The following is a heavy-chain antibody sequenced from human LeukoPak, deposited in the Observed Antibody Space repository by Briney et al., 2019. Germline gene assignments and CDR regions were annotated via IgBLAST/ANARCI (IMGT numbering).Heavy chain of an antibody. V-gene: IGHV3-7*03. CDR3: ATSRSFDY. CDR1: GFTFSSYW. J-gene: IGHJ4*02. Sequence: AGGSLRLSCAASGFTFSSYWMSWVRQAPGKGLEWVANIKQDGSEKYYMDSVKGRLTVSRDNAKNSVYLQMSSLRAEDTAVYYCATSRSFDYWGQGTLVTVSS. CDR2: IKQDGSEK.